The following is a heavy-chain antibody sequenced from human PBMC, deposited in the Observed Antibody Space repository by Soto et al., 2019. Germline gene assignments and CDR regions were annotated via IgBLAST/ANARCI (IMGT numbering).Heavy chain of an antibody. D-gene: IGHD2-2*01. CDR2: ISGSGGST. Sequence: PGGSLRLSCAASGFTFGASALQWVRQAPGKGLEWVSGISGSGGSTYYADSVKGRLTISRDNSRNTLYLQMNSLRAEDTAAYYCARNGLYCSSIRCYDDYWGQGSLVIVSS. CDR3: ARNGLYCSSIRCYDDY. V-gene: IGHV3-23*01. J-gene: IGHJ4*02. CDR1: GFTFGASA.